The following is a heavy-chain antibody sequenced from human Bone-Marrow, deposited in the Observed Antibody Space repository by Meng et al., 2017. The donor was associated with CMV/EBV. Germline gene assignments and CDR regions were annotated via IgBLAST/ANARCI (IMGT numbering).Heavy chain of an antibody. D-gene: IGHD6-6*01. Sequence: ASVKVSCKASGYTFTSYGISWVRQAPGQGLEWMGIINPSGGSTSYAQKFQGRVTMTRDTSTSTVYMELSSLRSEDTAVYYCATGIAAPYGMDVWGQGTTVTVSS. J-gene: IGHJ6*02. CDR3: ATGIAAPYGMDV. CDR2: INPSGGST. CDR1: GYTFTSYG. V-gene: IGHV1-46*01.